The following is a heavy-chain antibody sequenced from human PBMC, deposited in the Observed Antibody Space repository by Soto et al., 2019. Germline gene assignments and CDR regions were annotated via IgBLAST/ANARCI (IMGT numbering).Heavy chain of an antibody. CDR1: GFSFSSYG. Sequence: EVQLVESGGGLVKPGGSLRLSCAASGFSFSSYGMNWVRQAPGKGLEWVSSIICSSSYIYYTDSVKGRFTISRDNAKNSLYLQMNSLRAEDTAVYYCARVVDYCDPYYYYGMDVWGQGTTVTVSS. CDR2: IICSSSYI. V-gene: IGHV3-21*01. D-gene: IGHD3-22*01. CDR3: ARVVDYCDPYYYYGMDV. J-gene: IGHJ6*02.